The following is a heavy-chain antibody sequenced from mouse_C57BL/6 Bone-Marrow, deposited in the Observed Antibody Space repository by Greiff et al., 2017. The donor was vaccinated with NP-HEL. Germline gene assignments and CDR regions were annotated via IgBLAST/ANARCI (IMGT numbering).Heavy chain of an antibody. V-gene: IGHV1-4*01. CDR1: GYTFTSYT. CDR2: INPSSGYT. CDR3: ARWPGFFDY. J-gene: IGHJ2*01. Sequence: QVQLQQSGAELARPGASVKMSCKASGYTFTSYTMHWVHQRPGQGLEWIGYINPSSGYTKYNQKFKDKATLNADKSSSTAYMQLSSLTSEDSAVYYCARWPGFFDYWGQGTTLTVSS. D-gene: IGHD4-1*01.